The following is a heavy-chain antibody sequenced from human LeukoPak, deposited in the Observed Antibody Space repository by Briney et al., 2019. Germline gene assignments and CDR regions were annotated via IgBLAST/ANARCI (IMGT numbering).Heavy chain of an antibody. CDR2: SNPSSGGA. Sequence: ASVKVSCTASGYTFTGYSIQWVRQAPGQGLEWMGRSNPSSGGANYAQRFQGRVTMTSDASTNTAFMELIRLTSDDPAVYFCARADAFDIWGQGTTVTVSS. CDR3: ARADAFDI. V-gene: IGHV1-2*06. CDR1: GYTFTGYS. J-gene: IGHJ3*02.